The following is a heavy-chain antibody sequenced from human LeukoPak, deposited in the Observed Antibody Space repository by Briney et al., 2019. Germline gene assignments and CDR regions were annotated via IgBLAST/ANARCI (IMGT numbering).Heavy chain of an antibody. D-gene: IGHD1-26*01. CDR3: AKDRTVGASYWYFDL. CDR2: ISGNSEYT. V-gene: IGHV3-23*01. CDR1: GFTFGSYA. J-gene: IGHJ2*01. Sequence: GGSLSLSCAASGFTFGSYAVSWVRQAPGKGLEWVSAISGNSEYTYYADSVKGRFTISRDSSKNTLFLHMNTLRAEDTAIYYCAKDRTVGASYWYFDLWGHGTLITVSS.